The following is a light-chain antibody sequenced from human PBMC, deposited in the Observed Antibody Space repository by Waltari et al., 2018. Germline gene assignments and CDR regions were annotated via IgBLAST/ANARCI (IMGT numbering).Light chain of an antibody. CDR2: GAS. Sequence: DIQMTQSPSSLSASVGDRVTITCRASQSISTDLNWYQQKPGKVPKLLIHGASSLQSGVPSRFSGSGSGTDFSLTISSLQPEDFATYYCQQTYNILWAFGQGTKVDI. V-gene: IGKV1-39*01. J-gene: IGKJ1*01. CDR1: QSISTD. CDR3: QQTYNILWA.